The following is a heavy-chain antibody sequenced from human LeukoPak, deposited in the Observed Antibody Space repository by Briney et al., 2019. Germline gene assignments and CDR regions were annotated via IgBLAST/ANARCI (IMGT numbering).Heavy chain of an antibody. J-gene: IGHJ6*02. Sequence: GGSLRLSCAASGFTFSDYYMSWIRQAPGKGLEWVSYISSSGSTIYYADSVKGRYTISRDNAMNSLYLQMNNLRAEDTAVYYCARDLVGAPKNYYYYGLDVWGQGTTVTVSS. V-gene: IGHV3-11*01. D-gene: IGHD1-26*01. CDR2: ISSSGSTI. CDR1: GFTFSDYY. CDR3: ARDLVGAPKNYYYYGLDV.